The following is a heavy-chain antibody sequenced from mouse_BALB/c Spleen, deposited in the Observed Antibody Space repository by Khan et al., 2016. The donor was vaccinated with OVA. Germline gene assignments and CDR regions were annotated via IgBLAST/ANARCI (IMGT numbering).Heavy chain of an antibody. J-gene: IGHJ3*01. Sequence: QVQLQQSGAELAKPGASVKMSCKASGYTFTNYWMHWVKQRPGQGLEWIGYINPSTDYTEYNQKFKDKATLTADKSSSTAYMQLTSLASDDSSLYDCVNHGSSSAWFTYWGQGTLVTVSA. CDR2: INPSTDYT. CDR1: GYTFTNYW. D-gene: IGHD1-1*01. CDR3: VNHGSSSAWFTY. V-gene: IGHV1-7*01.